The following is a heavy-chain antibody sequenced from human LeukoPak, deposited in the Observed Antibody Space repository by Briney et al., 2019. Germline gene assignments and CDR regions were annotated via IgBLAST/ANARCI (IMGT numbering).Heavy chain of an antibody. CDR1: GFTVSTNY. CDR2: IYNDGGT. J-gene: IGHJ6*03. CDR3: ARDRSDGNYYMVV. D-gene: IGHD5-24*01. Sequence: QPGGSLRLSCAASGFTVSTNYMSWVRQAPGKGPEWVSVIYNDGGTDYADSVKGRFIISRDNFMNTLYLQMNSLRVDDSGVYYCARDRSDGNYYMVVWGKGTSV. V-gene: IGHV3-53*01.